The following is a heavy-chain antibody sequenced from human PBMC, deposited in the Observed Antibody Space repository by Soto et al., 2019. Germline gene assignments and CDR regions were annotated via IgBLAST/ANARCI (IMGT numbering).Heavy chain of an antibody. CDR2: ISYDGSNK. CDR3: AKCIGVPAASCGMDV. D-gene: IGHD2-2*01. CDR1: GFTFSSYG. J-gene: IGHJ6*02. V-gene: IGHV3-30*18. Sequence: RRLSCAASGFTFSSYGMHWVRQAPGKGLEWVAVISYDGSNKYYADSVKGRFTTSRDNSKNTLYLQMNSLRAEDTAVYYCAKCIGVPAASCGMDVWGQGTTVTVSS.